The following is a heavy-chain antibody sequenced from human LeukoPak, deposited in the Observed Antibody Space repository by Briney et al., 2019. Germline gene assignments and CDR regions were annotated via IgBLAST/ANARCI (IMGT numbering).Heavy chain of an antibody. CDR1: GFTFSIYW. V-gene: IGHV3-74*01. CDR2: SKGDETTT. J-gene: IGHJ4*02. Sequence: GGSPRLSRAASGFTFSIYWLHCVPEGPEKGLVWVAISKGDETTTDDADFVNRFFTISRDDAKNTLYLLISSRRAEDTAVYCCTTIRPYYWGQGALVTVSS. CDR3: TTIRPYY. D-gene: IGHD5-12*01.